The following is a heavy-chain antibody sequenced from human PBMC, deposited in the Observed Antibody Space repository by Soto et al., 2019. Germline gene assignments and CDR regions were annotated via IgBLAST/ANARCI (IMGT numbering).Heavy chain of an antibody. V-gene: IGHV3-30*18. J-gene: IGHJ6*02. CDR1: GFTFSSYG. Sequence: QVQLVESGGGVVQPGRSLRLSCAASGFTFSSYGMHWVRQAPGKGLEWVAVISYDGSNKYYADSVKGRFTISRDNSKNTLYLQMNSLRAEDTAVYYCAKERYDSSGYYSPDYYYGMDVWGQGTTVTVSS. D-gene: IGHD3-22*01. CDR3: AKERYDSSGYYSPDYYYGMDV. CDR2: ISYDGSNK.